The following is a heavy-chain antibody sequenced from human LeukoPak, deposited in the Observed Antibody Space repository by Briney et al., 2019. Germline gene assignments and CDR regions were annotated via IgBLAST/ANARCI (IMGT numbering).Heavy chain of an antibody. D-gene: IGHD4-17*01. Sequence: GSLRLSCAVSGFSVNDNYMSWVGQAPGKGLQWVSVMFPDGRTYYADSVKGRFTISRDLARNTLLLQMHSLRADDTAVHYCARTTPVYGDYDYWGQGTLVTVSS. CDR3: ARTTPVYGDYDY. J-gene: IGHJ4*02. CDR2: MFPDGRT. CDR1: GFSVNDNY. V-gene: IGHV3-53*01.